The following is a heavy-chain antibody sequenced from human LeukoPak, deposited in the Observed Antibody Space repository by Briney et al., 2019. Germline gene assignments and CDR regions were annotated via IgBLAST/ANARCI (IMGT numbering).Heavy chain of an antibody. D-gene: IGHD5-18*01. J-gene: IGHJ3*02. CDR2: IANDGGDP. Sequence: GGSLRLSCAASGFIFSRHWMHWVRQAPGKGLVWVARIANDGGDPIYADSVRGRFTVSRDNSKKTLYLQMNSLRVEDTAVYYCAKGHRRGYSYGPTRDAFDIWGQGTMVTVSS. V-gene: IGHV3-74*01. CDR3: AKGHRRGYSYGPTRDAFDI. CDR1: GFIFSRHW.